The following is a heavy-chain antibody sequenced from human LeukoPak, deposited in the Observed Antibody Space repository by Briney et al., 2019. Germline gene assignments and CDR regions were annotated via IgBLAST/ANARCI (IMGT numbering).Heavy chain of an antibody. V-gene: IGHV1-69*13. J-gene: IGHJ3*02. CDR3: ARGSFGVALGYAFDI. D-gene: IGHD3-3*01. CDR1: GGTFSSYA. CDR2: IIPIFGTA. Sequence: SVKVSCKASGGTFSSYAISWVRQAPGQGLEWMGGIIPIFGTANYAQKFQGRVTITADESTSTAYMELSSPRSEDTAVYYCARGSFGVALGYAFDIWGQGTMVTVSS.